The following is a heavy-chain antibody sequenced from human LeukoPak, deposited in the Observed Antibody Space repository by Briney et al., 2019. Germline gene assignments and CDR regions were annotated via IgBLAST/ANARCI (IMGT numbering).Heavy chain of an antibody. CDR2: IYHSGST. CDR3: AREHSDFWSGSQRRGYFDY. V-gene: IGHV4-4*02. Sequence: SGTLSLTCAVSGGSISSSNWWGWVRQPPGKGLEWTGVIYHSGSTNYNPSLKSRVTISVDKSKNQFSLNLSSVTAGDTAVDYCAREHSDFWSGSQRRGYFDYWGQGTLVTVSS. CDR1: GGSISSSNW. J-gene: IGHJ4*02. D-gene: IGHD3-3*01.